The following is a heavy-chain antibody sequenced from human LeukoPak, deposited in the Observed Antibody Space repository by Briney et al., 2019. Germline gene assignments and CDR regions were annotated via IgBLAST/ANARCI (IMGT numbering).Heavy chain of an antibody. CDR2: ISAFNGIT. V-gene: IGHV1-18*01. CDR1: GYTFISHG. D-gene: IGHD3-3*01. J-gene: IGHJ3*02. CDR3: GRLRSIGASGHDASDT. Sequence: GASVKVSCKASGYTFISHGISWVRQAPGQGLEWVGWISAFNGITNSAQNFQGRLTLTTDTSTSTAYMELTSLRSDDTAVYFCGRLRSIGASGHDASDTWGQGTMVTVSS.